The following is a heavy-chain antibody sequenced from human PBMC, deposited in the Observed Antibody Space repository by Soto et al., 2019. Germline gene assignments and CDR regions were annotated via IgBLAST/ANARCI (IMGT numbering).Heavy chain of an antibody. J-gene: IGHJ5*02. Sequence: QVQVVQSGTEVKKPGASVKVSCKVSGYTFTTYDINWVRQAPGQGLEWMGWMNPESGDTGFAQKFQGRLTLNRDTSMNTAFMELSSLTSEDTAVYYCASVLRGTPWGQGTLVTVST. V-gene: IGHV1-8*01. D-gene: IGHD1-26*01. CDR1: GYTFTTYD. CDR3: ASVLRGTP. CDR2: MNPESGDT.